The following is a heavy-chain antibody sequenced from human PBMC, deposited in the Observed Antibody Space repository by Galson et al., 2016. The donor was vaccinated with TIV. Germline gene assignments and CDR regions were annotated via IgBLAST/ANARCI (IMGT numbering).Heavy chain of an antibody. Sequence: SLRLSCAASGFTFSSYAMSWVRQAPGKGLEWVSAISGSGGSTWYADSVKGRFTISRDNPKNTLYLQMSSLRADDTAVYFCAKVDSSGFDYVRRFDFWGQGTLATVSS. V-gene: IGHV3-23*01. CDR2: ISGSGGST. D-gene: IGHD3-22*01. J-gene: IGHJ4*02. CDR3: AKVDSSGFDYVRRFDF. CDR1: GFTFSSYA.